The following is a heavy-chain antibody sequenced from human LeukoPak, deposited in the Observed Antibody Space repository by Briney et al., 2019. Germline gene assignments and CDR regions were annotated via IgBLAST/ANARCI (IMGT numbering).Heavy chain of an antibody. CDR1: GYTFTGYY. J-gene: IGHJ4*02. V-gene: IGHV1-2*02. CDR3: ARSNTMVRGVIISELNY. D-gene: IGHD3-10*01. CDR2: INPNSGGT. Sequence: ASVKVSCKASGYTFTGYYMHWVRQAPGQGLEWMGWINPNSGGTNYAQKFQGRVTMTRDTSISTAYMELSRLRSDDTAVYYCARSNTMVRGVIISELNYWGQGTLVTVSS.